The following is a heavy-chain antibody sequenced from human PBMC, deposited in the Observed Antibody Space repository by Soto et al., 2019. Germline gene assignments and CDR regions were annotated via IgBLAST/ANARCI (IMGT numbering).Heavy chain of an antibody. J-gene: IGHJ6*02. Sequence: GGSLRLSCAASGFTFSSYGMHWVRQAPGKGLEWVAVISYDGSNKYYADSVKGRFTISRDNSKNTLYLQMNSLRAEDTAVYYCAKDGSVVVPAAMVHYGIDVWGQGTTVTVSS. V-gene: IGHV3-30*18. CDR2: ISYDGSNK. CDR1: GFTFSSYG. D-gene: IGHD2-2*01. CDR3: AKDGSVVVPAAMVHYGIDV.